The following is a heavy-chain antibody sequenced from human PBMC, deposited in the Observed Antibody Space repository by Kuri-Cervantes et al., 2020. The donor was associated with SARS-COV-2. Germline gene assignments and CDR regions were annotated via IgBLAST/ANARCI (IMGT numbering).Heavy chain of an antibody. D-gene: IGHD2-2*01. Sequence: SETLSLTCTVSGGSISSSSYYWGWIRQPPGKGLEWIGSIYYSGSTYYSPSLKSRVTISVDTSKNQFSLKLSSVTAADTAVYYCARQIVLVPAAIGDPWPSLDYWGQGTLVTVSS. CDR3: ARQIVLVPAAIGDPWPSLDY. V-gene: IGHV4-39*01. CDR2: IYYSGST. CDR1: GGSISSSSYY. J-gene: IGHJ4*02.